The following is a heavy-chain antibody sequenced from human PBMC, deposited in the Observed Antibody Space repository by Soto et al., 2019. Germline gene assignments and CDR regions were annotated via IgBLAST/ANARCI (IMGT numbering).Heavy chain of an antibody. Sequence: GGSLRLSCVGSGFTFSTYSINWVRQAPGKGLEWVSSISSRSDIYYADSVKCRFTISRDNAKNSVSLQMNSLRAEDTAVYYCAREYAAWPLAYGLDVWGQGTTVTVYS. J-gene: IGHJ6*02. CDR3: AREYAAWPLAYGLDV. CDR2: ISSRSDI. CDR1: GFTFSTYS. D-gene: IGHD2-8*01. V-gene: IGHV3-21*01.